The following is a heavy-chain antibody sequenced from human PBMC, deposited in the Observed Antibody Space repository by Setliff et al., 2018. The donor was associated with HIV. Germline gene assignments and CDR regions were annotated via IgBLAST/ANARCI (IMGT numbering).Heavy chain of an antibody. CDR3: ARDVGYLGSGWPPDY. J-gene: IGHJ4*02. V-gene: IGHV1-18*01. D-gene: IGHD6-19*01. CDR2: ISAHKGDT. CDR1: NYTFSTYG. Sequence: VASVKVSCKASNYTFSTYGLTWVRQAPGQGLEWMGWISAHKGDTKYAQKYQDRATMTTDTSTSTGYMILRRLRYDDTALYYCARDVGYLGSGWPPDYWGQGTLVTVSS.